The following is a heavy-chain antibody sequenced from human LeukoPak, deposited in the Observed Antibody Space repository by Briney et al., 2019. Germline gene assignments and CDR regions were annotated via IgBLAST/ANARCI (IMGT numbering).Heavy chain of an antibody. V-gene: IGHV4-59*12. D-gene: IGHD1-26*01. J-gene: IGHJ6*03. CDR2: IYYSGST. CDR3: AREGYSASYAYYYYYYMDV. Sequence: SETLSLTCAVYGGSFSGYYWSWIRQPPGKGLEWIGYIYYSGSTNYNPSLKSRVTISVDTSKNQFSLKLCSVTAADTAVYYCAREGYSASYAYYYYYYMDVWGKGTTVTISS. CDR1: GGSFSGYY.